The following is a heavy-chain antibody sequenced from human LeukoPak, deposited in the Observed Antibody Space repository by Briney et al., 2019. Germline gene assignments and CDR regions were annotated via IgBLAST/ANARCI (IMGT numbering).Heavy chain of an antibody. V-gene: IGHV1-18*01. CDR2: ISAYNGNT. D-gene: IGHD4-17*01. Sequence: GASVKVSCKASGYTFTSYGISWVRQAPGQGLEWMGWISAYNGNTNYAQKLQGRVTMTTGTSTSTAYMELRSLRSDDTAVYYCARDLLTTAFYYYYYGMDVWGQGTTVTVSS. J-gene: IGHJ6*02. CDR1: GYTFTSYG. CDR3: ARDLLTTAFYYYYYGMDV.